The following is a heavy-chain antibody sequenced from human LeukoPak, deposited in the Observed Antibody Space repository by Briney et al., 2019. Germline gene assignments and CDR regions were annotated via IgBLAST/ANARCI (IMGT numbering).Heavy chain of an antibody. CDR2: ISYDGSNK. Sequence: GGSLRLSCAASGFTFSTYAMHWVRQAPGKGLEWVAVISYDGSNKNYADSVKGPFTISRDNSKNMLYLEMSSLRAEDTAVYYCVRGGYCSGGSCYWDGHNDYWGQGTLVTVSS. V-gene: IGHV3-30-3*01. CDR3: VRGGYCSGGSCYWDGHNDY. J-gene: IGHJ4*02. D-gene: IGHD2-15*01. CDR1: GFTFSTYA.